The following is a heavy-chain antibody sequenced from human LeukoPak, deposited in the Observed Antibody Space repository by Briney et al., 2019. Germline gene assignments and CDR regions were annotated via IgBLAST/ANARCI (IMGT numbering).Heavy chain of an antibody. V-gene: IGHV4-34*01. CDR1: GGSFSGYY. CDR3: ARDRYSSGWYSRFFDD. J-gene: IGHJ5*02. Sequence: SETLSLTCAVYGGSFSGYYWSWIRQPPGKGLEWIGEINHSGSTNYNPSLKSRVTISVDTSKNQFSLKLSSVTAADTAVYYCARDRYSSGWYSRFFDDWGQGTLVTVSS. CDR2: INHSGST. D-gene: IGHD6-19*01.